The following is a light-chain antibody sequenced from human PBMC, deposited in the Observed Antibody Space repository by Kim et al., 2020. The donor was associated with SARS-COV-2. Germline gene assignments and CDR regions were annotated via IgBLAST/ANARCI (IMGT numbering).Light chain of an antibody. V-gene: IGLV5-37*01. CDR3: LIWPSNAWV. CDR2: YYTDADK. CDR1: SDSNVSRYN. J-gene: IGLJ3*02. Sequence: LTCSLPSDSNVSRYNIYWYQQKAGGPPKYLLYYYTDADKGQGSGVPRRFSGSKDASANTAILLISGVQSEDEADYYCLIWPSNAWVFGGGTQLTVL.